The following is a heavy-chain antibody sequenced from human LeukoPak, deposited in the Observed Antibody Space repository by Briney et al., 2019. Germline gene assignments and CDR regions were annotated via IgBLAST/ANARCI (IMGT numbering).Heavy chain of an antibody. CDR1: GFTFSSYW. Sequence: GGSLRLSCAASGFTFSSYWMSWVRQAPGKGLEWVANIKQDGSEKYYVDSVKGRFTISRDNAKNSLYLQMNSLRAEDTAVYYCARDVVDCSGGSCYSDWFDPWGQGTLVTVSS. D-gene: IGHD2-15*01. J-gene: IGHJ5*02. CDR2: IKQDGSEK. CDR3: ARDVVDCSGGSCYSDWFDP. V-gene: IGHV3-7*03.